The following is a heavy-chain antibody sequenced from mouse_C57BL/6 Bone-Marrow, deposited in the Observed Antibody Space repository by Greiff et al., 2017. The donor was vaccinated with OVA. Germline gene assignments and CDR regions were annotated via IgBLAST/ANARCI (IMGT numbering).Heavy chain of an antibody. V-gene: IGHV1-69*01. CDR2: IDPSDSYT. CDR1: GYTFTSYW. D-gene: IGHD2-4*01. Sequence: QVHVKQPGAELVMPGASVKLSCKASGYTFTSYWMHWVKQRPGQGLEWIGEIDPSDSYTNYNQQFKGKSTLTVDKSSSTASMQLSSLPSEDSAVYYCARSYYDYSPWFAYWGQGTLVTVSA. J-gene: IGHJ3*01. CDR3: ARSYYDYSPWFAY.